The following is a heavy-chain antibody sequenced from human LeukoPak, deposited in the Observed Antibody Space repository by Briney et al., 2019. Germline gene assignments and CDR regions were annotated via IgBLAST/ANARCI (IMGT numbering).Heavy chain of an antibody. J-gene: IGHJ3*02. CDR1: NGSITNNNW. V-gene: IGHV4-4*02. D-gene: IGHD5-24*01. CDR2: IFHAGST. Sequence: SGTLSLTCAVSNGSITNNNWWNWVRQPPGKGLEWIGAIFHAGSTNYNPSLKSRVTISVDTSKNQFSLKLSSVTAADTAVYYCAMRDGYTYAFDIWGQGTMVTVSS. CDR3: AMRDGYTYAFDI.